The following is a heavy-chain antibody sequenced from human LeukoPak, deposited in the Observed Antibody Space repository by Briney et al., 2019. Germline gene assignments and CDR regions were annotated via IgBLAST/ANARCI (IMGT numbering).Heavy chain of an antibody. CDR1: GYTFTSYY. CDR3: AKDRTSPTV. V-gene: IGHV1-46*01. D-gene: IGHD1-26*01. CDR2: INPSGGST. J-gene: IGHJ6*04. Sequence: ASVKVSCKASGYTFTSYYIHWVRQAPGQGLEWMGLINPSGGSTSYAQKFQGRVTMTRDMSTSTVYMELSSLRSEDTAVYYCAKDRTSPTVWGKGTTVTISS.